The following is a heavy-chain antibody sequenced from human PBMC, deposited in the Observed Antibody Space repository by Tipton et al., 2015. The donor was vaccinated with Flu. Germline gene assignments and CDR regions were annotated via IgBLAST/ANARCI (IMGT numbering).Heavy chain of an antibody. Sequence: TLSLTCTVSGDSISDYWWSWIRQPAGKGLEWIGRISSRGYTNDNPSLKGRVTMSVDTSKNQFSLELRSVTAADTAVYYCARWFGERRAFDIWGQGIMVTVSS. CDR3: ARWFGERRAFDI. CDR2: ISSRGYT. CDR1: GDSISDYW. D-gene: IGHD3-10*01. V-gene: IGHV4-4*07. J-gene: IGHJ3*02.